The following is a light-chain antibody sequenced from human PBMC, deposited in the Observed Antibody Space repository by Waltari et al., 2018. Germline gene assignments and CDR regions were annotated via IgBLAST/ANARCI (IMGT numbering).Light chain of an antibody. CDR2: ESS. Sequence: EIVLTHSPGTVSLSPGERATLSCRASQSVSNHLAWYQQKRGQAPRLLSYESSTRATGIPDRFSGSASGTDFTLTISRLEPEDFAMYYCQQYGVTPVSFGQGTRLEIK. CDR1: QSVSNH. V-gene: IGKV3-20*01. CDR3: QQYGVTPVS. J-gene: IGKJ2*03.